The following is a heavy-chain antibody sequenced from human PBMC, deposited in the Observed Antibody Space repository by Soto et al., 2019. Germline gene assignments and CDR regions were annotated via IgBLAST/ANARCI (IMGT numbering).Heavy chain of an antibody. V-gene: IGHV3-7*04. CDR3: ARGDYDYIWGSYRSGAFDI. CDR2: IKQDGSEK. Sequence: GGSLRLSCAASGFTFSSYWMSWVRQAPGKGLEWVANIKQDGSEKYYVDSVKGRFTISRDNAKNSLYLQMNSLRAEDTAVYYCARGDYDYIWGSYRSGAFDIWGQGTMVTVSS. J-gene: IGHJ3*02. D-gene: IGHD3-16*02. CDR1: GFTFSSYW.